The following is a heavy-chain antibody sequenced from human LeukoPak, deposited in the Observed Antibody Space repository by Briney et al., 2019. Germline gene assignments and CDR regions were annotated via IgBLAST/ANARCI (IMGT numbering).Heavy chain of an antibody. CDR1: GYTFTTYG. CDR2: ISTYDDNI. Sequence: ASVKVSCKASGYTFTTYGLSWVRQAPGQGLEWLGWISTYDDNIKYAQSLQGRLTLTIDTSTSTAYMELRSLTSDDTAVYYCARTTEGGYSGYFYYYYMDVWGKGTTVTISS. V-gene: IGHV1-18*01. J-gene: IGHJ6*03. D-gene: IGHD5-12*01. CDR3: ARTTEGGYSGYFYYYYMDV.